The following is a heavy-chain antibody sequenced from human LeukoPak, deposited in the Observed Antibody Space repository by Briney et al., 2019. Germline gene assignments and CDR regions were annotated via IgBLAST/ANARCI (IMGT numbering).Heavy chain of an antibody. J-gene: IGHJ5*02. V-gene: IGHV3-21*01. D-gene: IGHD3-10*01. Sequence: PGGSLRLSCAASGFTFSSYSMNWVRQAPGKGLEWVSSISSSSSYIYYADSVKGRFTISRDNAKNSLYLQMNSLRAGDTAVYYCAKGPVRGAPNWFDPWGQGTLVTVSS. CDR1: GFTFSSYS. CDR2: ISSSSSYI. CDR3: AKGPVRGAPNWFDP.